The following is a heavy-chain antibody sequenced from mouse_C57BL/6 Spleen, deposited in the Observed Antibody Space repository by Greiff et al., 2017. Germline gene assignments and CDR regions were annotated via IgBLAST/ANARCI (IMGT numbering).Heavy chain of an antibody. CDR1: GYSFTGYY. D-gene: IGHD2-5*01. Sequence: EVQLQQSGPELVKPGASVKISCKASGYSFTGYYMNWVKQSPEKSLEWIGEFNPSTGGTTYNQKFKAKATLTVDKSSSTAYMQLKSLTSEDSAVYYCARRDSNYVEDYWGQGTTLTVSS. CDR2: FNPSTGGT. V-gene: IGHV1-42*01. CDR3: ARRDSNYVEDY. J-gene: IGHJ2*01.